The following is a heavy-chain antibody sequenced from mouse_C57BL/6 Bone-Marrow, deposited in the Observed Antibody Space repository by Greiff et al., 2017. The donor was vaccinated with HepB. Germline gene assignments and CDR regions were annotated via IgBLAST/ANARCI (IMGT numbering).Heavy chain of an antibody. CDR1: GFTFSDYY. CDR3: ARPPYYGSSYVWFAY. J-gene: IGHJ3*01. D-gene: IGHD1-1*01. CDR2: ISNGGGST. Sequence: EVQLVESGGGLVQPGGSLKLSCAASGFTFSDYYMYWVRQTPEKRLEWVAYISNGGGSTYYPDTVKGRFTISRDNAKNTLYLQMSRLKSEDTAMYYCARPPYYGSSYVWFAYWGQGTLVTVSA. V-gene: IGHV5-12*01.